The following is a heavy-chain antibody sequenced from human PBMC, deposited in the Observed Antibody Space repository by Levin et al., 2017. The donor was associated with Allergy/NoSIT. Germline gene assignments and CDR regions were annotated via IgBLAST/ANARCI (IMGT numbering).Heavy chain of an antibody. Sequence: GGSLRLSCAASGFTFSGYAMTWVRQAPGKGLEWVSGISDNGDSPYYADSVKGRFTISRDNSKNTLYLQMNSLRAEDTAAYYCAKEAYYYDSSGYYYQPHYFDYWGRGTLVTVSS. D-gene: IGHD3-22*01. CDR1: GFTFSGYA. CDR2: ISDNGDSP. CDR3: AKEAYYYDSSGYYYQPHYFDY. J-gene: IGHJ4*02. V-gene: IGHV3-23*01.